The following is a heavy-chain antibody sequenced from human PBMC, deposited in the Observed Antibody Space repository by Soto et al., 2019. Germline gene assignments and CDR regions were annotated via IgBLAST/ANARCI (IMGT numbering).Heavy chain of an antibody. V-gene: IGHV1-3*01. CDR3: TRAPRGEN. D-gene: IGHD2-21*01. Sequence: GASVKVSCKASGGTFSSYAIHWVRQAPGQRLEWMGWINAGNGDTKYSEKFQDRVTVTRDTSASTAYMELTSLRSEDTAVYYWTRAPRGENWGQGTLVTVSS. CDR2: INAGNGDT. CDR1: GGTFSSYA. J-gene: IGHJ1*01.